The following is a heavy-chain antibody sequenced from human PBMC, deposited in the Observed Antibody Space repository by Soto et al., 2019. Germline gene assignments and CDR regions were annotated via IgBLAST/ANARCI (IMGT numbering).Heavy chain of an antibody. CDR1: GGSISSSSYY. V-gene: IGHV4-39*01. D-gene: IGHD6-6*01. CDR3: ARRLSIAARRSYYYYYGMDV. Sequence: QLQLQESGPGLVKPSETLSLTCTVSGGSISSSSYYWGWIRQPPGKGLEWIGSIYYSGSTYYNPSLKSRVTISVDTSKNQFSLKLSSVTAADTAVYYCARRLSIAARRSYYYYYGMDVWGQGTTVTVSS. J-gene: IGHJ6*02. CDR2: IYYSGST.